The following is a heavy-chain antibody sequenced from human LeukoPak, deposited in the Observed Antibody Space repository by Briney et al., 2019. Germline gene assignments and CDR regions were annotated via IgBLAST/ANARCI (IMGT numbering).Heavy chain of an antibody. V-gene: IGHV3-30-3*01. CDR3: ARDQGCSSTSCYGPYYYYYGMDV. CDR1: GFTFSSYA. Sequence: GRSLRLSCAASGFTFSSYAMHWVRQAPGKGLEWVAVISYDGSNKYYADSVRGRFTISRDNSKNTLYLQMNSLRAEDTAVYYCARDQGCSSTSCYGPYYYYYGMDVWGQGTTVTVSS. J-gene: IGHJ6*02. CDR2: ISYDGSNK. D-gene: IGHD2-2*01.